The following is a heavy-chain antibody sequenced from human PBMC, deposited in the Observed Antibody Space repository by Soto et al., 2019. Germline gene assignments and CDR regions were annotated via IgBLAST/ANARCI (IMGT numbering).Heavy chain of an antibody. CDR1: GGSISSYY. Sequence: QVQLQESGPGLVKPSETLSLTCTVSGGSISSYYWSWIRQPPGKGLEWIGYIYYSGSTNYNPSLTSRVTISVDTSKNQFSLKLSSVTAADTAVYYCARVMVDYGGNSVWYFDLWGRGTLVTVSS. CDR2: IYYSGST. V-gene: IGHV4-59*01. CDR3: ARVMVDYGGNSVWYFDL. J-gene: IGHJ2*01. D-gene: IGHD4-17*01.